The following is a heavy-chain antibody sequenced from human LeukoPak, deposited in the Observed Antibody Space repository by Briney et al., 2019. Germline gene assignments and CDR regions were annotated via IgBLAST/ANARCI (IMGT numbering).Heavy chain of an antibody. D-gene: IGHD3-10*01. CDR2: IKQDGSEK. Sequence: PGGSLRLSCAASGFTFSSYWMSWVRQAPGKGLEWVANIKQDGSEKYYVDSVKGRFTISRDNAKNSLYLQMNSLRAEDTAVYYCARAIAMVRGVNYFDYWGQGNLVTVSS. V-gene: IGHV3-7*01. CDR3: ARAIAMVRGVNYFDY. J-gene: IGHJ4*02. CDR1: GFTFSSYW.